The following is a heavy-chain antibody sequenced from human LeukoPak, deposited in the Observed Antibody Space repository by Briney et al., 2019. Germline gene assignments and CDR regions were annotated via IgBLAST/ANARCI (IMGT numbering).Heavy chain of an antibody. CDR2: ISYDGSNK. CDR3: ASLYYYGSGSPN. Sequence: PGGSLRLSCAASGFTFSSYAMHWVRQAPGKGLEWVALISYDGSNKYYADSVKGRFTISRDNSKNTLNLQMNSLRAEDTAVYYCASLYYYGSGSPNWGQGTLVTVSS. J-gene: IGHJ4*02. V-gene: IGHV3-30-3*01. CDR1: GFTFSSYA. D-gene: IGHD3-10*01.